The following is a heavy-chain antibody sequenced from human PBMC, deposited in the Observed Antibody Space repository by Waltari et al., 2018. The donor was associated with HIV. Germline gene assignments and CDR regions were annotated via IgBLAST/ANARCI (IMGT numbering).Heavy chain of an antibody. CDR2: ISSTSTAI. D-gene: IGHD3-3*01. V-gene: IGHV3-48*01. J-gene: IGHJ6*02. CDR1: GFTFSSYN. Sequence: EVQLVESGGGLVQPGGSLRLSCAASGFTFSSYNMNWVRQAPGKGLEWVSYISSTSTAIHYADSVKGRFTISRDNAKNTLYLQMNSLRAEDTAVYYCARDRGYDFWSGYYSGPRDDADVWGQGTTV. CDR3: ARDRGYDFWSGYYSGPRDDADV.